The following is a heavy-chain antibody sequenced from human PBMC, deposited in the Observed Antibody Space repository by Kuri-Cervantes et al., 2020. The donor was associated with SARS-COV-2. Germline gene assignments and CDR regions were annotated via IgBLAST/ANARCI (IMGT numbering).Heavy chain of an antibody. V-gene: IGHV4-34*01. CDR1: GGSFSGYY. J-gene: IGHJ4*02. CDR3: ARHEGWFPLWLPFDY. D-gene: IGHD5-18*01. Sequence: LRLSCAVYGGSFSGYYWSWIRQPPGKGLEWIGEINHSGSTNYNPSLKSRVTISVDTSKNQFSLKLSSVTAADTAVYYCARHEGWFPLWLPFDYWGQGTLVTVSS. CDR2: INHSGST.